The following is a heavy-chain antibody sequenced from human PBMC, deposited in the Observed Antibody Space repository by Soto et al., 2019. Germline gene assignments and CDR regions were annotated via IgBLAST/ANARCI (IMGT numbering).Heavy chain of an antibody. Sequence: GGSLRISCAASGFTFSSYAMSWVRQAPGKGLEWVSAISGSDGSTYYADSFEGQVTISADNSIGTAYLQWSSLKASDTAMYYCATPGTRVYSNGWYGNYWGQGTLVPVSS. D-gene: IGHD6-19*01. J-gene: IGHJ4*02. V-gene: IGHV3-23*01. CDR2: ISGSDGST. CDR3: ATPGTRVYSNGWYGNY. CDR1: GFTFSSYA.